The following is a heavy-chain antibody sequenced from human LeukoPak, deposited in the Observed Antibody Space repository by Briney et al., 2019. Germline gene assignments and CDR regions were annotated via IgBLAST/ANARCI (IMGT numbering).Heavy chain of an antibody. CDR1: GGPISSGGYY. D-gene: IGHD3-3*01. V-gene: IGHV4-30-2*01. Sequence: SQTLSLTCTVSGGPISSGGYYWSWIRQPPGKGLEWIGYIYHSGSTYYNPSLKSRVTISVDRSKNQFSLKLSSVTAADTAVYYCASGRLHPNRLRFLEWVLGDAFDIWGQGTMVTVSS. CDR2: IYHSGST. CDR3: ASGRLHPNRLRFLEWVLGDAFDI. J-gene: IGHJ3*02.